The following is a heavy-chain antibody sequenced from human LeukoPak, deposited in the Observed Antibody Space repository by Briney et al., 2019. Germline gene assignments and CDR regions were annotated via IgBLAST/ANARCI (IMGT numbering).Heavy chain of an antibody. Sequence: GGSLRLSCAASGFNFDDNVMHWVRQAPGKGLEWVSLISDDGYGTYYADSVEGRFTISRDNSKNSLYLQMNSLRSEDTALYYCATMGPLDYWGQGTLVTVSS. CDR2: ISDDGYGT. CDR1: GFNFDDNV. J-gene: IGHJ4*02. V-gene: IGHV3-43*02. D-gene: IGHD4/OR15-4a*01. CDR3: ATMGPLDY.